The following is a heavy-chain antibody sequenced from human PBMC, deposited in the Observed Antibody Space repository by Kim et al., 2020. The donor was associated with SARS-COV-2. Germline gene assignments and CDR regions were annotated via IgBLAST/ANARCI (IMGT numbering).Heavy chain of an antibody. J-gene: IGHJ4*02. V-gene: IGHV7-4-1*02. D-gene: IGHD5-18*01. CDR3: ARDRYSYGYSLLDY. Sequence: YAQGFTGRFVFSLDPSVSTAYLQISSLKAEDTAVYYCARDRYSYGYSLLDYWGQGTLVTVSS.